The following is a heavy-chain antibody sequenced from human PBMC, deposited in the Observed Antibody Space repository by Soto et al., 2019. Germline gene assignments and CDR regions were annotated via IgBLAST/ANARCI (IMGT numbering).Heavy chain of an antibody. V-gene: IGHV4-39*01. J-gene: IGHJ4*02. CDR1: GGSISSSSYY. Sequence: SETLSLTCTVSGGSISSSSYYWGWIRRPPGKGLEWIGSIYYSGSTYYNPSLKSRVTISVDTSKNQFSLKLSSVTAADTAVHYCARSPIAAAGPFDYWGQGTLVTVSS. CDR2: IYYSGST. D-gene: IGHD6-13*01. CDR3: ARSPIAAAGPFDY.